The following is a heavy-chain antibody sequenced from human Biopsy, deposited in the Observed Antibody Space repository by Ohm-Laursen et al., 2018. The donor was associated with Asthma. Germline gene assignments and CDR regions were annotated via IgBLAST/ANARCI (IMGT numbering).Heavy chain of an antibody. CDR1: GLVFRTFA. J-gene: IGHJ4*02. V-gene: IGHV3-23*01. D-gene: IGHD5-24*01. CDR2: ITRSAGRT. CDR3: AKDIGSREDY. Sequence: SLRLSCTASGLVFRTFAMSWVRQAPRKGLEWVSAITRSAGRTDYADSVKGRFTISRDNSKNTLYLQMNSLRAEDTAVYYCAKDIGSREDYWGQGTLVTVSS.